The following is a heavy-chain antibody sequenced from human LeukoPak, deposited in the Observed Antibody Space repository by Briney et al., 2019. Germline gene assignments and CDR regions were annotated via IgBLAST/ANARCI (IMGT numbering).Heavy chain of an antibody. D-gene: IGHD5-12*01. Sequence: GASVKVSCKASGYTFTSYDINWVRQAPGQGLEWMGWMNPNSGNTGYAQKFQGRVTMTRNTSISTAYMELSSLRSEDTAVYYCARGGGYSGSTLYYYYGMDVWGQGTTVTVSS. CDR1: GYTFTSYD. CDR3: ARGGGYSGSTLYYYYGMDV. CDR2: MNPNSGNT. J-gene: IGHJ6*02. V-gene: IGHV1-8*02.